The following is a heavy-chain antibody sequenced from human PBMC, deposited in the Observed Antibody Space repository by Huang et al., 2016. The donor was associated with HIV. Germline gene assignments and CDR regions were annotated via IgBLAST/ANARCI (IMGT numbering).Heavy chain of an antibody. CDR3: ARRYNSRRDY. D-gene: IGHD3-22*01. CDR2: INHSGNT. V-gene: IGHV4-34*02. CDR1: GGSFSGYY. Sequence: QVQLEQWGAGLLKASETLSLTCAVYGGSFSGYYWNWLRQAPGKGLEWGGEINHSGNTNYNPSLKSRVNMSVDTSKGQFSLYLTSLSAADTGTYFCARRYNSRRDYWGRGTLVTVHS. J-gene: IGHJ4*02.